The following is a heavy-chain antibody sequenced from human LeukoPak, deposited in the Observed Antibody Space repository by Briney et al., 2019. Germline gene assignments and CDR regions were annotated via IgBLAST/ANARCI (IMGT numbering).Heavy chain of an antibody. CDR3: ARDRMITFGGVIRGDAFDI. CDR2: ISSDGGNA. V-gene: IGHV3-64*01. Sequence: GGSLRLSCAASGFTFRSYAMRWVRQAPGKGLEYVSAISSDGGNAYYATSVKGRFTISRDNSKNTLDLQIGSLRAEDTAVYYCARDRMITFGGVIRGDAFDIWGQGTMVTVAS. D-gene: IGHD3-16*01. CDR1: GFTFRSYA. J-gene: IGHJ3*02.